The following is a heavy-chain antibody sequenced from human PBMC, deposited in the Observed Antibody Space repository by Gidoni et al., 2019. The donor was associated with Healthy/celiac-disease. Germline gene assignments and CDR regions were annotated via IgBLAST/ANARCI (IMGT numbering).Heavy chain of an antibody. Sequence: QVQLQESGPGLVKPSETMSLTCTVSGGSISTYYWSWIRQPPGKGLEWIGYIYYSGSTNYNPSLKSRVTISVDTSKNQFSLRLSSVTAADTAVYYCARHTPSIAVAGYYFDSWGQGTLVTVSS. CDR2: IYYSGST. J-gene: IGHJ4*02. CDR3: ARHTPSIAVAGYYFDS. D-gene: IGHD6-19*01. CDR1: GGSISTYY. V-gene: IGHV4-59*08.